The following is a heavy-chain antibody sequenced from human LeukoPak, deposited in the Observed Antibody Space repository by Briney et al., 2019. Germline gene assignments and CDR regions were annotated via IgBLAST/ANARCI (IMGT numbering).Heavy chain of an antibody. Sequence: PGGSPRLSCAASGFTFSSYEMNWVRQAPGKGLEWVSYISSSGSTIYYADSVKGRFTISRDNAKNSLYLQMNSLRAEDTAVYYCARGGSGWYYFDYWGQGTLVTVSS. CDR3: ARGGSGWYYFDY. J-gene: IGHJ4*02. CDR2: ISSSGSTI. V-gene: IGHV3-48*03. CDR1: GFTFSSYE. D-gene: IGHD6-19*01.